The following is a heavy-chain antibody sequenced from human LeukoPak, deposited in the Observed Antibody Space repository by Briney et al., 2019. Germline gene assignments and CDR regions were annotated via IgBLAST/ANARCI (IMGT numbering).Heavy chain of an antibody. D-gene: IGHD3-3*01. CDR3: ARTLYSRGFYTVDY. J-gene: IGHJ4*02. V-gene: IGHV4-59*08. Sequence: SETLSLTCIVSGGSISNSYWSWIRQPPGKGLQWIGYIYYSGSTNYNPSLKSRVTISGDTSKNQFSLKLSSVTAADTAVYYCARTLYSRGFYTVDYWGRGTLVTVSS. CDR2: IYYSGST. CDR1: GGSISNSY.